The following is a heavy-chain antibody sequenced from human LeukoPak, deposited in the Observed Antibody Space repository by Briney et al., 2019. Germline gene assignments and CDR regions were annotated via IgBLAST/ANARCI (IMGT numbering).Heavy chain of an antibody. J-gene: IGHJ4*02. Sequence: GRSLRLSCAASGFTFSSYAMHWVRQAPGRGLEWVAVISYDGSNKYYADSVKGRFTISRDNSKNTLYLQMNSLRAEDTAVYYCASILGYCTNGVCSDYWGQGTLVTVSS. CDR1: GFTFSSYA. V-gene: IGHV3-30-3*01. CDR3: ASILGYCTNGVCSDY. D-gene: IGHD2-8*01. CDR2: ISYDGSNK.